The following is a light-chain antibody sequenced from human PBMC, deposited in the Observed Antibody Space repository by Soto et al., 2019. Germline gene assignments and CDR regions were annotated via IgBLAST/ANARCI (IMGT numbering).Light chain of an antibody. V-gene: IGKV2-28*01. CDR1: QSLLFGGYNY. CDR2: LGS. J-gene: IGKJ3*01. Sequence: DIVMTQSPLSLPVTPGEPASISCRSSQSLLFGGYNYLDWYLQKPGQSPQLLVYLGSNRASGVPERFSGSGSATNFTLMISTVEAEDVGVYYCLQALQFPFTFGPGTKVDIK. CDR3: LQALQFPFT.